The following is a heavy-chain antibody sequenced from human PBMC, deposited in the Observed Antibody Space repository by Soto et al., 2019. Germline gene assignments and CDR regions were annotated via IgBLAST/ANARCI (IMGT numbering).Heavy chain of an antibody. CDR1: GFALGGYW. CDR2: INGDGSST. D-gene: IGHD5-12*01. V-gene: IGHV3-74*01. CDR3: AKDARPDGYWEFDY. Sequence: GGSLRLSCAASGFALGGYWMHWVRQAPGKGLVWVSRINGDGSSTSYADSVEGRFTVSRDNARNTLYLHMKGLRVEDTAVYYCAKDARPDGYWEFDYWGQGTLVTVSS. J-gene: IGHJ4*02.